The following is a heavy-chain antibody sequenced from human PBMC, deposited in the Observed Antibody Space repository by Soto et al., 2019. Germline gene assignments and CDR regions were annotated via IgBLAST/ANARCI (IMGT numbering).Heavy chain of an antibody. CDR1: GFTFSSYW. Sequence: GGSLRLSCAASGFTFSSYWMSWVRQAPGKGLEWVANIKQDGSEKYYVDSVKGRFTISRDNAKNSLYLQMNSLRAEDTAVYYCARHQSFTGYYYYYYGMDVWGQGTTVTVSS. V-gene: IGHV3-7*01. CDR2: IKQDGSEK. CDR3: ARHQSFTGYYYYYYGMDV. J-gene: IGHJ6*02. D-gene: IGHD3-16*02.